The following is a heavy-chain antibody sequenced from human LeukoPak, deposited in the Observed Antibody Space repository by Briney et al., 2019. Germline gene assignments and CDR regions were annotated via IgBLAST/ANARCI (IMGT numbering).Heavy chain of an antibody. V-gene: IGHV3-23*01. CDR3: GKDRRGPYFDY. J-gene: IGHJ4*02. CDR2: ISGSGGST. Sequence: PGGSLRLSCAASGFTFSSYSMSWVRQAPGKGLEWVSAISGSGGSTYYADSVKGRFTISRDNSKNTVYLQMNSVRAEDAAGYYCGKDRRGPYFDYWGEGTMVTVSS. CDR1: GFTFSSYS. D-gene: IGHD3-10*01.